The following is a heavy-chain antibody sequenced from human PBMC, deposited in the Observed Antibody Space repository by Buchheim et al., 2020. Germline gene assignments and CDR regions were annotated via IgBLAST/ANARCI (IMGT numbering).Heavy chain of an antibody. CDR3: ARDYTAMAPYYYYYYGMDV. CDR1: GFTFSSYS. J-gene: IGHJ6*02. Sequence: EVQLVESGGGLVQPGGSLRLSCAASGFTFSSYSMNWVRQAPGKGLEWVSYISSISSTIYYADSVKGRFPISRDNAKNSLYLQMNSLRAEDTAVYYCARDYTAMAPYYYYYYGMDVWGQGTT. D-gene: IGHD5-18*01. V-gene: IGHV3-48*01. CDR2: ISSISSTI.